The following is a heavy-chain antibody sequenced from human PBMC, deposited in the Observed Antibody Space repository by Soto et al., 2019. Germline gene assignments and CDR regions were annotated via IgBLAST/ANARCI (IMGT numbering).Heavy chain of an antibody. D-gene: IGHD1-26*01. Sequence: SETLSLTCTVSGGSVSSGSYYRSWIRQPPGKGLEWIGYIYYSGSTNYNPSLKSRVTISVDTSKNQFSLKLSSVTAADTAVYYCARTMVGARAGYFDYWGRGTLVTVSS. CDR2: IYYSGST. V-gene: IGHV4-61*01. CDR1: GGSVSSGSYY. CDR3: ARTMVGARAGYFDY. J-gene: IGHJ4*02.